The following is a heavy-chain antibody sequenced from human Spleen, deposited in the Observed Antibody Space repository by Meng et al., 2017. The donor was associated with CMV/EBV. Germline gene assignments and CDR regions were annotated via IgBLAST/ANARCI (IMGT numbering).Heavy chain of an antibody. CDR3: ARDRGNYYYYGMDV. CDR1: GFTFSDYY. Sequence: SCAASGFTFSDYYMSWIRQAPGKGLEWVSYISSSGSTIYYADSVKGRFTISRDNAKNSLYLQMNSLRAEDTAVYYCARDRGNYYYYGMDVWGQGTTVTVSS. CDR2: ISSSGSTI. V-gene: IGHV3-11*04. J-gene: IGHJ6*02.